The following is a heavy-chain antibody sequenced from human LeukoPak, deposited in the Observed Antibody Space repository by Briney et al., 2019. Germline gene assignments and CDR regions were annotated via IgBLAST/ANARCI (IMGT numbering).Heavy chain of an antibody. CDR2: INPNSGGT. J-gene: IGHJ4*02. CDR1: GYTFTGYY. Sequence: ASVKVSCKASGYTFTGYYMHWVRQAPGQGLEWMGWINPNSGGTNYAQKFQGWVTMTRDTSISTAYMELSRLRSDDTAVYYCARALTSYYGSGGPLGRWGQGTLVTVSS. CDR3: ARALTSYYGSGGPLGR. D-gene: IGHD3-10*01. V-gene: IGHV1-2*04.